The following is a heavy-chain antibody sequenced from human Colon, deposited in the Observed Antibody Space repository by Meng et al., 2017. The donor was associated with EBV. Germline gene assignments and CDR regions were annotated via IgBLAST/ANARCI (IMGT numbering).Heavy chain of an antibody. Sequence: QVQLQESGTGMVKRAQXLSLTCTXTGDSISSDYFWSWIRQPPGKGLAWIGYIYHGGSTDYNPSLRSRVTISVDTSKNQFSLKMRSVTAADTAVYYCARQAPYYFDSSGRFDDWGQGTLVTVAS. CDR1: GDSISSDYF. CDR2: IYHGGST. V-gene: IGHV4-30-4*01. D-gene: IGHD3-22*01. CDR3: ARQAPYYFDSSGRFDD. J-gene: IGHJ4*02.